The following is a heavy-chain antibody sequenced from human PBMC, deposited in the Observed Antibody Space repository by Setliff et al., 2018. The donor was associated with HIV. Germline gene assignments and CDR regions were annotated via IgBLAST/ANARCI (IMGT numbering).Heavy chain of an antibody. V-gene: IGHV4-31*03. CDR2: IYYSGTT. Sequence: PSETLSLTCTVSGVSLSSDNYYWTWIRQSPGKGLEWIGHIYYSGTTQYTPSLQSRVSVSVDRSKNQFSLRLRPVTVADTAVYYCARLNGDYPSYYYLDVWGKGTTGTVS. D-gene: IGHD4-17*01. J-gene: IGHJ6*03. CDR1: GVSLSSDNYY. CDR3: ARLNGDYPSYYYLDV.